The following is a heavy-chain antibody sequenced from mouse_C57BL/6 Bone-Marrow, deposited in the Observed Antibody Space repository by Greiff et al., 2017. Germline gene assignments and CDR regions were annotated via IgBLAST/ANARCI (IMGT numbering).Heavy chain of an antibody. V-gene: IGHV1-19*01. CDR2: INPYNGGT. CDR3: AREPLITTVVATRFDY. J-gene: IGHJ2*01. Sequence: EVQLQQSGPVLVKPGASVKMSCKASGYTFTDYYMNWVKQSHGKSLEWIGVINPYNGGTSYNQKFKGKATLTVEKSSSTAYMELNSLTSEDSAVYYCAREPLITTVVATRFDYWGQGTTLTVSS. CDR1: GYTFTDYY. D-gene: IGHD1-1*01.